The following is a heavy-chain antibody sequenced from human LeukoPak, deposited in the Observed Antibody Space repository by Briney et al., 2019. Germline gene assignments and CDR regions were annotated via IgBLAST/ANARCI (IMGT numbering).Heavy chain of an antibody. Sequence: GGSLRLSCAASGFTFSSYAMSWVRQAPGKGLEWVSAISGSGGSTYYADSVKGRFTISRDNSKNTLYLQMNSLRAEDTAVYYCARVGYDYVWGSYLPHPPAHPTIDIWGQGTMVTVSS. D-gene: IGHD3-16*02. CDR1: GFTFSSYA. V-gene: IGHV3-23*01. CDR3: ARVGYDYVWGSYLPHPPAHPTIDI. CDR2: ISGSGGST. J-gene: IGHJ3*02.